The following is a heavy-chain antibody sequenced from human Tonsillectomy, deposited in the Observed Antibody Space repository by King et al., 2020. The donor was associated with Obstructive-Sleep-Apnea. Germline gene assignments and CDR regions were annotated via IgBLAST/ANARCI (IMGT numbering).Heavy chain of an antibody. J-gene: IGHJ6*02. Sequence: VQLVESGGGLVEPGGSLRLSCVVSGFTFSDYYMTWIRQAPGKGLEWLSYISVGGSTINYADPVKGRFTISRDNAKNPLFLQLNSLRVADTAMYYCARAGPIASYGMDVWGQGTTVTVSS. D-gene: IGHD2/OR15-2a*01. CDR1: GFTFSDYY. CDR3: ARAGPIASYGMDV. V-gene: IGHV3-11*01. CDR2: ISVGGSTI.